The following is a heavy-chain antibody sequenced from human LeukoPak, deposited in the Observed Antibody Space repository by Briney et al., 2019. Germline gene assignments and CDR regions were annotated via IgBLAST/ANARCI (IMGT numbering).Heavy chain of an antibody. Sequence: SQTLSLTCAISGDSVSSNSAAWNWIRQSPSRGLEWLGRTYYRSKWYNDYAVSVKSRITINPATSKNQFSLKLSSVTAADTAVYYCARVLRFLEWRKDYYYMDVWGKGTTVTVSS. CDR1: GDSVSSNSAA. J-gene: IGHJ6*03. V-gene: IGHV6-1*01. D-gene: IGHD3-3*01. CDR2: TYYRSKWYN. CDR3: ARVLRFLEWRKDYYYMDV.